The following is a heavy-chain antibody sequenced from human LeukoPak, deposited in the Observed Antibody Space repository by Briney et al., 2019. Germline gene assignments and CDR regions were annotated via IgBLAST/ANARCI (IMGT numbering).Heavy chain of an antibody. CDR1: GFIFNIYS. D-gene: IGHD3/OR15-3a*01. CDR2: VKSKVDGETT. J-gene: IGHJ5*02. V-gene: IGHV3-15*01. Sequence: PGGSLRLSCAASGFIFNIYSMNWVRQAPGKGLEWVGRVKSKVDGETTDYASSVKGRFTVSRDDSKNMVFLQMNSLQTEDTAVYFCTTHYDVLTGYYRADWFDPWGQGTLVTVSS. CDR3: TTHYDVLTGYYRADWFDP.